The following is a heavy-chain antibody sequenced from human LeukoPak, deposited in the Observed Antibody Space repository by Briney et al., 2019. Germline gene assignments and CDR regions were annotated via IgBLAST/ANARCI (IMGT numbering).Heavy chain of an antibody. CDR1: GFTFSSYA. CDR3: AKVGIVVVLYYFDY. J-gene: IGHJ4*02. CDR2: ISGSGGST. D-gene: IGHD2-2*01. V-gene: IGHV3-23*01. Sequence: GGSLRLSCAASGFTFSSYAMSWVRQAPGKGLEWVSAISGSGGSTCYADSVKGRFTISRDNSKNTLYLQMNSLRAEDTAVYYCAKVGIVVVLYYFDYWGQGTLVTVSS.